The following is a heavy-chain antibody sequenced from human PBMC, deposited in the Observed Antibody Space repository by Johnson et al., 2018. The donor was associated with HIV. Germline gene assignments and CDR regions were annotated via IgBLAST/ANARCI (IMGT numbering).Heavy chain of an antibody. J-gene: IGHJ3*02. V-gene: IGHV3-48*01. D-gene: IGHD6-13*01. CDR3: ARELGYSSSNDAFDI. Sequence: VLLVESGGDLVQPGGSLRLSCAASGITVSSNYMTWVRQAPGKGLEWVSGISWNSDTIGYADSVKGRFTISRDTAKNSHYLQMNSLRAEDTAVYYCARELGYSSSNDAFDIWGQGTMVTVSS. CDR1: GITVSSNY. CDR2: ISWNSDTI.